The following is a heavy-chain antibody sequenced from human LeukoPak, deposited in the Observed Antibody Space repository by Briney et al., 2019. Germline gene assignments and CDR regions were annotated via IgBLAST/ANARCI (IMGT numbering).Heavy chain of an antibody. CDR2: TRNKANSYTT. D-gene: IGHD3-22*01. J-gene: IGHJ3*02. V-gene: IGHV3-72*01. CDR3: ASRSSTYYYDSSGFDAFDI. CDR1: GFTFSDHY. Sequence: GGSLRLSCAASGFTFSDHYMDWVRQAPGKGLEWVGRTRNKANSYTTEYAASVKGTFTISRDDSKNSLYLQMNSLKTEDTAVYYCASRSSTYYYDSSGFDAFDIWGQGTMVTVSS.